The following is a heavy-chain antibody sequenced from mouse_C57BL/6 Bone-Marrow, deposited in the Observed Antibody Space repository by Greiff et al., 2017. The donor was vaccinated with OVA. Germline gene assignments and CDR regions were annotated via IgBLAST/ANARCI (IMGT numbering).Heavy chain of an antibody. CDR3: ARPIYYYGSRPYYFDY. Sequence: VQLQQPGAELVKPGASVKLSCKASGYTFTSYWMQWVKQRPGQGLEWIGEIDPSDSYTNYTQKFKGKATLTVDTSSSTAYMQLSSLTSEDSAVYYCARPIYYYGSRPYYFDYWGQGTTLTVSS. D-gene: IGHD1-1*01. CDR1: GYTFTSYW. V-gene: IGHV1-50*01. J-gene: IGHJ2*01. CDR2: IDPSDSYT.